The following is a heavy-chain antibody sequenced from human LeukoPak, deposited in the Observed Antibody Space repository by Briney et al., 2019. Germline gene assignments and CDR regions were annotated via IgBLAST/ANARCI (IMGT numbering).Heavy chain of an antibody. CDR3: ARHTYIAPLSSLKY. V-gene: IGHV4-59*08. D-gene: IGHD6-13*01. CDR2: IYYSGST. CDR1: GGSISSYY. J-gene: IGHJ4*02. Sequence: SETLSLTCPVSGGSISSYYWSWIRQTPGKGLEWIGDIYYSGSTNYNPSLKSRVTISVDTSKNQFSLKLSSVTAADTAVYYCARHTYIAPLSSLKYWGQGTLVTISS.